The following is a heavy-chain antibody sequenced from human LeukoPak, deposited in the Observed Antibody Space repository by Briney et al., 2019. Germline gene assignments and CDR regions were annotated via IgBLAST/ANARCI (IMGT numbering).Heavy chain of an antibody. Sequence: GGPLRLSCAASGFLFSDHYMLWLRQAPGKGLEWVGRVRDKANNNNTGCAASVKGRFAGSSDNSMNSLWLQMNSLKTEDTAVYFCARGSKQQLPRDYHYGMDVWGPGTTVTVSS. CDR3: ARGSKQQLPRDYHYGMDV. CDR1: GFLFSDHY. CDR2: VRDKANNNNT. D-gene: IGHD6-13*01. J-gene: IGHJ6*02. V-gene: IGHV3-72*01.